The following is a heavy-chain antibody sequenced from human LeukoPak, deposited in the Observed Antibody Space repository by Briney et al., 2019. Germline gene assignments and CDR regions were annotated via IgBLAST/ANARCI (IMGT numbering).Heavy chain of an antibody. J-gene: IGHJ4*02. CDR2: IYHSGST. CDR1: GYSISSGYY. D-gene: IGHD5-24*01. CDR3: ARAKMATIFDY. V-gene: IGHV4-38-2*01. Sequence: PSETLSLTCAVSGYSISSGYYWGWIRQPPGKGLEWIGSIYHSGSTYYNPSLKSRVTISVDTSKNQFSLKLSSVTAADTAVYYCARAKMATIFDYWGQGTLVTVSS.